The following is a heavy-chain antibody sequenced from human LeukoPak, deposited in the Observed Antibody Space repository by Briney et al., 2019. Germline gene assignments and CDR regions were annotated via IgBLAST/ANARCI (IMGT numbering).Heavy chain of an antibody. CDR1: GGSFSGYY. Sequence: PSETLSLTCAVYGGSFSGYYWNWIRQPPGKGLEWIGEINHSGSTNYNPSLKSRVTISVDTSKNQFSLKLSSVTAADTAVYYCARRAKSRITIFGVVILNDAFDIWGQGTMVTVSS. J-gene: IGHJ3*02. V-gene: IGHV4-34*01. CDR3: ARRAKSRITIFGVVILNDAFDI. D-gene: IGHD3-3*01. CDR2: INHSGST.